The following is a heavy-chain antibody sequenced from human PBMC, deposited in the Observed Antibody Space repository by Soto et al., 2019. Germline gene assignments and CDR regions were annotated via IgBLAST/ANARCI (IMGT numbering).Heavy chain of an antibody. D-gene: IGHD4-4*01. CDR3: AKDLYYDYSNYDGMDV. CDR2: IWYDGSNK. V-gene: IGHV3-30*02. CDR1: GFTFSSYG. J-gene: IGHJ6*02. Sequence: PGGSLRLSRAASGFTFSSYGMHWVRQAPGKGLDWVAVIWYDGSNKYYADSVKGRFTISRDNSKNTLYLQMNSLRAEDTAVYYCAKDLYYDYSNYDGMDVWGQGTTVTVSS.